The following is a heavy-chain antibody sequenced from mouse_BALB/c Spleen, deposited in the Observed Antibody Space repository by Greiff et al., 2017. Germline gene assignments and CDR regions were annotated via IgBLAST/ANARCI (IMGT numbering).Heavy chain of an antibody. J-gene: IGHJ2*01. CDR2: IWGDGST. Sequence: VQGVESGPGLVAPSQSLSITCTVSGFSLTGYGVNWVRQPPGKGLEWLGMIWGDGSTDYNSALKSRLSISKDNSKSQVFLKMNSLQTDDTARYYCARCGNPYYFDYWGQGTTLTVSS. CDR1: GFSLTGYG. CDR3: ARCGNPYYFDY. D-gene: IGHD2-1*01. V-gene: IGHV2-6-7*01.